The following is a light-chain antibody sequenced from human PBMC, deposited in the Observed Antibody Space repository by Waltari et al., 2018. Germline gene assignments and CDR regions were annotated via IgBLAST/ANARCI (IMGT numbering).Light chain of an antibody. J-gene: IGLJ2*01. CDR1: SPNNGRHD. CDR2: SNN. Sequence: QSVLTQPPSASGTPRQGVTISCSRSSPNNGRHDANWYQQLPGTAPKLLVNSNNQRPSGVPDRFSGSKSGTSASLAISGLQSEDEADYYCASWDDSLNGVVFGGGTKLTVL. CDR3: ASWDDSLNGVV. V-gene: IGLV1-44*01.